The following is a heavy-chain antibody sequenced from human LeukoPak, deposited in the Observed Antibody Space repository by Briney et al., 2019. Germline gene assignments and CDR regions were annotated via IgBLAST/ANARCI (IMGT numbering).Heavy chain of an antibody. CDR1: GGSITTGNYY. J-gene: IGHJ3*02. Sequence: SQTLSLTCTVSGGSITTGNYYWNWIRQHPGKGLEWIGYIYYSGSTYYNPSLKSRLTISVDASQSQFSLRLSSVTAADTAVYYCARTSYSSMGAFDIWGQGTMVTVSS. CDR3: ARTSYSSMGAFDI. CDR2: IYYSGST. V-gene: IGHV4-31*03. D-gene: IGHD6-13*01.